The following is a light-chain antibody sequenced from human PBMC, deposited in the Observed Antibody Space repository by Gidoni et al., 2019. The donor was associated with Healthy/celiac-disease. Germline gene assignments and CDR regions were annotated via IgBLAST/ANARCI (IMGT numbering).Light chain of an antibody. CDR3: QQRSNWPPV. Sequence: DIVLTQSPATLSLSPGERATLSCRASQSVRSYLAWYQQKPGQAPRLLIYDASNRATGIPARFSGSGSGTDFTLTISSLEPEDFAVYYCQQRSNWPPVFGHXTKVDIK. V-gene: IGKV3-11*01. CDR2: DAS. J-gene: IGKJ3*01. CDR1: QSVRSY.